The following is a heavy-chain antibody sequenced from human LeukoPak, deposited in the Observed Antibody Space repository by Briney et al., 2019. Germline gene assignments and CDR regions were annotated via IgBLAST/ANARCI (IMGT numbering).Heavy chain of an antibody. CDR3: AKKSGLDY. Sequence: GGSLRLSCAASGFTFSSYGMHWVRQAPGKGLEWVAFIRYDGSNKDYGDSVKGRFTISRDNSKNTLYLQMNSLRAEDTAVYYCAKKSGLDYWGQGTLVTVSS. J-gene: IGHJ4*02. CDR1: GFTFSSYG. V-gene: IGHV3-30*02. CDR2: IRYDGSNK.